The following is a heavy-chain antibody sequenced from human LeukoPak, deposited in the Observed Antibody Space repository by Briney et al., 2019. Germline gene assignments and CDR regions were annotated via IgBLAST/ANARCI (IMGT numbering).Heavy chain of an antibody. V-gene: IGHV3-7*03. Sequence: GGSLRLSCAASGFTFSSYWMSWVRQAPGKGREWVANIKQDGSEKYYVDSVKGRFTISRDNAKNSLYLQMNSLRAEDTAVYYCARDFSLRAPYDFWSGQYGMDVWGQGTTVTVSS. CDR2: IKQDGSEK. CDR3: ARDFSLRAPYDFWSGQYGMDV. D-gene: IGHD3-3*01. CDR1: GFTFSSYW. J-gene: IGHJ6*02.